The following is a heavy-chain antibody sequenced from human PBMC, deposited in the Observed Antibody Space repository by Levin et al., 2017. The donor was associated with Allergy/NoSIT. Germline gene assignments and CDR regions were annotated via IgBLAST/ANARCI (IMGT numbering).Heavy chain of an antibody. D-gene: IGHD3-22*01. J-gene: IGHJ5*02. CDR2: IYPSGGI. V-gene: IGHV4-4*07. Sequence: PSETLSLTCTVSGTSISVYYWSWIRQPAGKGLEWIGRIYPSGGINYNPSLKSRLTMSVDTSKNQFSLSLSSVPAADTAIYYCARDRVSSIITGGIWFDPWGQGTLVTVSS. CDR3: ARDRVSSIITGGIWFDP. CDR1: GTSISVYY.